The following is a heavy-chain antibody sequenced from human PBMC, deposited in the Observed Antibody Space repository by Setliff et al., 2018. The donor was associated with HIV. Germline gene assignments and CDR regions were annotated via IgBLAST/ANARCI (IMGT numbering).Heavy chain of an antibody. CDR3: ARGSYYCSPTTCFHNYFDP. J-gene: IGHJ5*02. V-gene: IGHV1-2*02. CDR2: INPNSGGT. Sequence: ASVKVSCKASGYTFTGYYMHWVRQAPGQGLEWMGWINPNSGGTNYAQKFQGRVTMTRDTSISTAYMELSRLRSDDTAVYYCARGSYYCSPTTCFHNYFDPWGLGTLVTVSS. D-gene: IGHD2-2*01. CDR1: GYTFTGYY.